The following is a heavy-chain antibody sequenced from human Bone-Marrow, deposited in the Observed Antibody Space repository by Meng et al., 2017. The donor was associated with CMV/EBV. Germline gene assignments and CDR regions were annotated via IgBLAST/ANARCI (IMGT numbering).Heavy chain of an antibody. D-gene: IGHD3-3*01. CDR2: INHSGST. V-gene: IGHV4-34*01. Sequence: QVQLQKWGAGLLKPSETLSLTCAVYGGSFSGYYWSWIRQPPGKGLEWIGEINHSGSTNYNPSLKSRVTISVDTSKNQFSLKLSSVTAADTAVYYCARANGLTYYDFGRGWFDPWGQGTLVTVSS. J-gene: IGHJ5*02. CDR3: ARANGLTYYDFGRGWFDP. CDR1: GGSFSGYY.